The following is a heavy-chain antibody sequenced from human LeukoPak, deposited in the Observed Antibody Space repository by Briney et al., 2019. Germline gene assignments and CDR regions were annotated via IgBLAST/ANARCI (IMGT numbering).Heavy chain of an antibody. CDR2: INPNSGGT. V-gene: IGHV1-2*02. CDR3: ARRYDILTGPLGGYDY. J-gene: IGHJ4*02. D-gene: IGHD3-9*01. Sequence: ASVKVSCKASGYTFTGYYMHWVRQAPGQGLEWMGWINPNSGGTNYAQKFQGRVTMTMDTSISTAYMELSRLRSDDTAVYYCARRYDILTGPLGGYDYWGQETVVTVPS. CDR1: GYTFTGYY.